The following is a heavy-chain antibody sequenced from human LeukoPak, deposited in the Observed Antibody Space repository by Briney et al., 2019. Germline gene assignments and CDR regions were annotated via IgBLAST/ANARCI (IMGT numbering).Heavy chain of an antibody. D-gene: IGHD2-21*02. Sequence: GGSLRLSCAASGFTFSSYEMNWVRQAPGKGLEWVSYISSSGSTIYYADSVKGRFTISRDNAKNSLYLQMNSLRAEDTAVYYSARALYCGGDCYLFYYWGQGTLVTVSS. CDR2: ISSSGSTI. CDR3: ARALYCGGDCYLFYY. V-gene: IGHV3-48*03. J-gene: IGHJ4*02. CDR1: GFTFSSYE.